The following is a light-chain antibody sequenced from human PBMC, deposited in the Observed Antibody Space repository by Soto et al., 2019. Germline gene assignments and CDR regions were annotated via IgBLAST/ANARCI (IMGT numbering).Light chain of an antibody. J-gene: IGKJ1*01. CDR2: GAS. V-gene: IGKV3-20*01. Sequence: EIVLTQSPGTLSLSPGERATLSCRASQSVSSNYLAWYQRKPGQAPRRLIYGASSRAPDIPNRFSGSGSGTAFSITINTVKPEDFAVYFWQQYGGSPPTFGHGTKVLIK. CDR1: QSVSSNY. CDR3: QQYGGSPPT.